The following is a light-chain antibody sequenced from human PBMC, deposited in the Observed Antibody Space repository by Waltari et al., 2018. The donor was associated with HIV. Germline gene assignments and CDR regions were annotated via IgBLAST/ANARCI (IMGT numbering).Light chain of an antibody. J-gene: IGLJ2*01. V-gene: IGLV2-23*02. Sequence: QSALTQPASVSGSPGQSITISCAGTSSDVGSYNLVPWYQQHPGKAPKLMIYEVSKRPSGVSSRFSGSKSGSTASLTISGLQAEDEADYYCCSYAGVYVVFGGGTKLTVL. CDR1: SSDVGSYNL. CDR2: EVS. CDR3: CSYAGVYVV.